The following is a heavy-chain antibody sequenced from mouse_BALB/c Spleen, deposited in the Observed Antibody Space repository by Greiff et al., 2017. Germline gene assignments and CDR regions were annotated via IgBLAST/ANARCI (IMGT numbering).Heavy chain of an antibody. CDR1: GYSFTGYF. J-gene: IGHJ4*01. V-gene: IGHV1-20*02. D-gene: IGHD1-1*01. CDR2: INPYNGDT. CDR3: ARESPSVVDAMDY. Sequence: EVQLQQSGPELVKPGASVKISCKASGYSFTGYFMNWVMQSHGKSLEWIGRINPYNGDTFYNQKFKGKATLTVDKSSSTAHMELRSLASEDSAVYYCARESPSVVDAMDYWGQGTSVTVSS.